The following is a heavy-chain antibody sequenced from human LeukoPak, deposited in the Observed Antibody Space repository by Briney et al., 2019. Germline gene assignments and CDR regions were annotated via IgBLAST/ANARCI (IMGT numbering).Heavy chain of an antibody. CDR2: INPNSGGT. J-gene: IGHJ4*02. CDR1: GYTFTGYY. V-gene: IGHV1-2*02. Sequence: VASVKVSCKASGYTFTGYYMHWVRQAPGQGLEWMGWINPNSGGTNCAQKFQGRVTMTRDTSISTAYMELSRLRSDDTAVYYCARVIAARPDRGFDYWGQGTLVTVSS. D-gene: IGHD6-6*01. CDR3: ARVIAARPDRGFDY.